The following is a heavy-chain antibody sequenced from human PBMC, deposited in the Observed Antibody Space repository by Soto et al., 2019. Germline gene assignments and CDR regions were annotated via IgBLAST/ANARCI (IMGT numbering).Heavy chain of an antibody. J-gene: IGHJ6*02. CDR3: ARGRVSGWYPSRPYGMDV. V-gene: IGHV1-8*01. D-gene: IGHD6-19*01. Sequence: QVQLVQSGAEVKKPGASVKVSCKASGYTFTSYDINWVRQATGQGLEWMGWMNPNSGNTGYAQKFQGRVTMTRNTSISTAYMELNSLRSEDTAVYYCARGRVSGWYPSRPYGMDVWGQGTTVTVSS. CDR2: MNPNSGNT. CDR1: GYTFTSYD.